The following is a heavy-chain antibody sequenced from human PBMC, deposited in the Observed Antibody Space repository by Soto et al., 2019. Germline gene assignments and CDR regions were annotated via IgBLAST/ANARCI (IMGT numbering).Heavy chain of an antibody. CDR2: IIPIFGTA. V-gene: IGHV1-69*13. CDR1: GGTFSSYA. J-gene: IGHJ4*02. D-gene: IGHD3-3*01. Sequence: ASVKVSCKASGGTFSSYAISWVRQAPGQGLEWMGGIIPIFGTANYAQKFQGRVTITADESTSTAYMELSSLRSEDTAVYYCARPKKPTIFGVVTLDYWGQGTLVTVSS. CDR3: ARPKKPTIFGVVTLDY.